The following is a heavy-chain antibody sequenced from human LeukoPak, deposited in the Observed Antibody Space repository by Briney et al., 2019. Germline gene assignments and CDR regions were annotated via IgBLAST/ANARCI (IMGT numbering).Heavy chain of an antibody. CDR1: GGSIRSGDYY. D-gene: IGHD5-24*01. J-gene: IGHJ3*02. V-gene: IGHV4-30-4*08. Sequence: SQTLSLTCTVSGGSIRSGDYYWSWIRQPPGKGPERIGYIYYSGNTYYNPSLKSRVTISVDTSKKQFSLKLYSMTAADTAVYYCARATITMAIGVPADAFDIWGQGTMVTVSS. CDR2: IYYSGNT. CDR3: ARATITMAIGVPADAFDI.